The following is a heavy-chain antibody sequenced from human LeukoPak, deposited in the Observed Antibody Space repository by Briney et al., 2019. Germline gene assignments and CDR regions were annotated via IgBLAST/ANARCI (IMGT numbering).Heavy chain of an antibody. Sequence: SETLSLTCTVSGGSISSSDYYWGWIRQPPGRGLEWIETIYYSGSTSYNPSLKGRVTMSVDTSKNQFSLKLSSVTAADTAVYFCARHHRSGYYEVDYWGQGTLVTVSS. CDR3: ARHHRSGYYEVDY. J-gene: IGHJ4*02. D-gene: IGHD6-25*01. CDR1: GGSISSSDYY. V-gene: IGHV4-39*01. CDR2: IYYSGST.